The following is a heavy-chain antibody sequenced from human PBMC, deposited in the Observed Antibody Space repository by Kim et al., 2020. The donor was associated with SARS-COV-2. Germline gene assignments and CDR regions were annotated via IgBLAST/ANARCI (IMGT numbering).Heavy chain of an antibody. Sequence: GGSLRLSCVTSGFTFDDYAMHWVRQAPGKGLEWVSVITGDSGEVYYADSVKGRFSISRDNSKNSLYLQMNSLRSEDTALYYCAKYHQLPPNYAFYYSMDAWGQGTAVTVSS. V-gene: IGHV3-43*02. CDR3: AKYHQLPPNYAFYYSMDA. J-gene: IGHJ6*02. D-gene: IGHD3-10*01. CDR1: GFTFDDYA. CDR2: ITGDSGEV.